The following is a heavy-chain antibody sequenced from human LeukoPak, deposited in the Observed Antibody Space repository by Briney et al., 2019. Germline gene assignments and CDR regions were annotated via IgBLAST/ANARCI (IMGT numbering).Heavy chain of an antibody. CDR2: IYYTGRT. D-gene: IGHD3-3*01. V-gene: IGHV4-39*01. Sequence: PSETLSLTCTVSGGSISSSNYFWGWIRQPPGEGLEWIGTIYYTGRTYNNPSLKSRITISVDTSKNQFSLRLSSVTAADTAVYYCARGGRGDFWSGVSYFDYWGQGTLVTVSS. CDR3: ARGGRGDFWSGVSYFDY. J-gene: IGHJ4*02. CDR1: GGSISSSNYF.